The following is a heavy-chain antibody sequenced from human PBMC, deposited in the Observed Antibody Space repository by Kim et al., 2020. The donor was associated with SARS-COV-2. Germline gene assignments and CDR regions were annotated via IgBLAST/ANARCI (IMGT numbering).Heavy chain of an antibody. CDR1: GFTVSSNY. D-gene: IGHD3-22*01. V-gene: IGHV3-66*01. CDR3: ARDLGGYYYDSSGSTIDAFDD. J-gene: IGHJ3*01. CDR2: IYSGGST. Sequence: GGSLRLSCAASGFTVSSNYMSWVRQAPGKGMELVSVIYSGGSTYYADSVKGRFTISRANSKNTLYLQMNSLRVVDTAVYYCARDLGGYYYDSSGSTIDAFDDWGQGTRVTVSS.